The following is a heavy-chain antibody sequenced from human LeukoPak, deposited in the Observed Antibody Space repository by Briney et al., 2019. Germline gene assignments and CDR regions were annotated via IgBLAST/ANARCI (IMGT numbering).Heavy chain of an antibody. CDR3: ATGDYNDSSGYYYFDY. J-gene: IGHJ4*02. CDR2: ISAYSGNT. CDR1: GYTFTSNG. Sequence: EASVRVSCTASGYTFTSNGISWVRQAPGQGLEWMGWISAYSGNTNNAQTLKGRVTMTTDTSTSTAYMELRSLRSDDTAVYYCATGDYNDSSGYYYFDYWGQGTLVTVSS. V-gene: IGHV1-18*01. D-gene: IGHD3-22*01.